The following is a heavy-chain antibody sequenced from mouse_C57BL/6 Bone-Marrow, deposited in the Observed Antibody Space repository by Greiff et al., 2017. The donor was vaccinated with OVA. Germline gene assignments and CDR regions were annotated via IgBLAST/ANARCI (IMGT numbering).Heavy chain of an antibody. D-gene: IGHD1-1*01. CDR3: ARHGYYGSRTPDFDV. Sequence: EVKLVESGGDLVKPGGSLKLSCAASGFTFSSYGMSWVRQTPDKRLEWVATISSGGSYTYYPDSVKGRFTISRDNAKNTLYLQMSSLKSEDTAMYYCARHGYYGSRTPDFDVWGTGTTVTVSS. CDR1: GFTFSSYG. CDR2: ISSGGSYT. J-gene: IGHJ1*03. V-gene: IGHV5-6*01.